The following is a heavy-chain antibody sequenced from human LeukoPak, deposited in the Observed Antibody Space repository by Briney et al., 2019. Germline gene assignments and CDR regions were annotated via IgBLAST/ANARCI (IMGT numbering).Heavy chain of an antibody. J-gene: IGHJ4*02. V-gene: IGHV3-21*01. D-gene: IGHD6-19*01. CDR2: ISSSSSYI. CDR3: ARRFSGWYGDYFDY. CDR1: GFTFSSYS. Sequence: GGSLRLSCAASGFTFSSYSMNWVRQAPGKGLEWVSSISSSSSYIYYADSVKGRFTISRDNAENSLYLQMNSLRAEDTAVYYCARRFSGWYGDYFDYWGQGTLVTVSS.